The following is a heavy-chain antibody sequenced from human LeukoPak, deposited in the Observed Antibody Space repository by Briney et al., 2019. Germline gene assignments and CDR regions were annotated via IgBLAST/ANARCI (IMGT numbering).Heavy chain of an antibody. CDR2: ISGRGASK. J-gene: IGHJ4*02. CDR3: AKGVVVAPDVTPFDY. D-gene: IGHD2-2*01. CDR1: GFTFSSYW. V-gene: IGHV3-23*01. Sequence: QSGGSLRLSCAASGFTFSSYWMHWVRQAPGKGLEWVSGISGRGASKYYADSVKGRFTISRDNSKNTLYLQMNSLRAEDTAVYYCAKGVVVAPDVTPFDYWGQGTLVTVSS.